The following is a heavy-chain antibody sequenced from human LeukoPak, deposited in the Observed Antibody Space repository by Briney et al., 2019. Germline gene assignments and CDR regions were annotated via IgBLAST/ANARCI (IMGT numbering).Heavy chain of an antibody. Sequence: SGTLSLTCAVSGGSISSTNWWTWVRQPPGKGLEWIGEIYHTGSTNCNPSLKSRVTISVDKSNNQFSLKLSSVTAADTAVYYCARVRGKYNSGLYYFGYWGQGTLVTVSS. CDR2: IYHTGST. CDR1: GGSISSTNW. D-gene: IGHD6-19*01. V-gene: IGHV4-4*02. CDR3: ARVRGKYNSGLYYFGY. J-gene: IGHJ4*02.